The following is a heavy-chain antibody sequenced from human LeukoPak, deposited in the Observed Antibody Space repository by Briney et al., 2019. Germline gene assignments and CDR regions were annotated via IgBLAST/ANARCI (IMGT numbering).Heavy chain of an antibody. V-gene: IGHV3-64*01. J-gene: IGHJ4*02. D-gene: IGHD6-19*01. CDR2: ISSNGGST. Sequence: PGGSLRLSCAASGFTFSSYAKHWVRQAPGKGLEYVSAISSNGGSTYYANSVKGRFTISRDNSKNTLYLQMGSLRAEDMAVYYCARGASSGPTNHDYWGQGTLVTVSS. CDR3: ARGASSGPTNHDY. CDR1: GFTFSSYA.